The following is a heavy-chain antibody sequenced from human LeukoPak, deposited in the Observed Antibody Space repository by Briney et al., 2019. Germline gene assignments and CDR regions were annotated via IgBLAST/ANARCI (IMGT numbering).Heavy chain of an antibody. D-gene: IGHD3-10*01. CDR2: ISGYNGNT. J-gene: IGHJ4*02. CDR3: ARFRAGVGEPYGDY. V-gene: IGHV1-18*01. Sequence: GASVKVSCKASGYTFTTYNINWVRQAPGQGLEWMGWISGYNGNTNYAQKLQGRVTMTTDTSTSTAYMELRSLRSDDTAVYYCARFRAGVGEPYGDYWGQGTLVTVSS. CDR1: GYTFTTYN.